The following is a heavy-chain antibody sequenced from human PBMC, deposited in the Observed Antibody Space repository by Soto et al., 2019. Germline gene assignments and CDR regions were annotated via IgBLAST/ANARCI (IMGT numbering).Heavy chain of an antibody. Sequence: SVKVSCKASGFTFTSSAVQWVRQARGQRLEWMGWIAAYSGNKNYAQKFQERVTFTTDTSTSTAYMELSSLRSDDTAMYYCARGKGPTGFDPWGQGTLVTVSS. CDR2: IAAYSGNK. V-gene: IGHV1-58*01. CDR3: ARGKGPTGFDP. J-gene: IGHJ5*02. CDR1: GFTFTSSA.